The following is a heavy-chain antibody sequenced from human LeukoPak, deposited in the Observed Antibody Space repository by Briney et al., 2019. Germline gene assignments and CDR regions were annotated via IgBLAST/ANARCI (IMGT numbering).Heavy chain of an antibody. V-gene: IGHV1-69*05. J-gene: IGHJ6*03. D-gene: IGHD1-26*01. Sequence: SVKVSCKASGGTFSSYAISWVRQAPGQGLEWTGRIIPIFGTANYAQKFQGRVTITTDESTSTAYMELSSLRSEDTAVYYCSREPRGIVGNYYYYYMDVWGKGTTVTVSS. CDR1: GGTFSSYA. CDR3: SREPRGIVGNYYYYYMDV. CDR2: IIPIFGTA.